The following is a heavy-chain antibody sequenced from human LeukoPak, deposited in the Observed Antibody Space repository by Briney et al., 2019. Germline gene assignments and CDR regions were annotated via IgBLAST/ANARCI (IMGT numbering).Heavy chain of an antibody. Sequence: GGSLRLSCAASGFTFSSYWMHWVRHTPGKGLVWVSRINNDGSSTRNADAVKGRFTISRDNAKNTLYLQMNSLRPEDTAVYYCVRGDTYDYYYYYGMDVWGQGTTVTVSS. J-gene: IGHJ6*02. CDR3: VRGDTYDYYYYYGMDV. V-gene: IGHV3-74*01. CDR2: INNDGSST. CDR1: GFTFSSYW. D-gene: IGHD5-18*01.